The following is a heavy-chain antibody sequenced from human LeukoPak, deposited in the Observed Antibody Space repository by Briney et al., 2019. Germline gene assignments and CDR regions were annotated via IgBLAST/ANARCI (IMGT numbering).Heavy chain of an antibody. CDR1: GLTFSSYG. Sequence: GGSLRLSFAASGLTFSSYGMHWVRQAPGKGLEWVALISSDGNDKLYGDSVKDRFTISRDDSKSTLYLQMNSLRAEDTAVYYCTTKVIRGNSGDDYDDWGQGTLVTVSS. D-gene: IGHD5-12*01. CDR2: ISSDGNDK. CDR3: TTKVIRGNSGDDYDD. J-gene: IGHJ4*02. V-gene: IGHV3-30*03.